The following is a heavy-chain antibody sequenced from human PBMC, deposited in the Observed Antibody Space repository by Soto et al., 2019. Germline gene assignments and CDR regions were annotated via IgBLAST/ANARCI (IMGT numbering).Heavy chain of an antibody. D-gene: IGHD2-2*01. CDR1: GGSISSGGYY. J-gene: IGHJ5*02. Sequence: PSETLSLTCTVSGGSISSGGYYWSWIRQHPGKGLEWIGHIYYSGNTYYNPSLKSRITMSVDTSKHQFSLKLSSVTAADTAVYYCARVPDRWGQGTLVTVSS. CDR2: IYYSGNT. CDR3: ARVPDR. V-gene: IGHV4-31*03.